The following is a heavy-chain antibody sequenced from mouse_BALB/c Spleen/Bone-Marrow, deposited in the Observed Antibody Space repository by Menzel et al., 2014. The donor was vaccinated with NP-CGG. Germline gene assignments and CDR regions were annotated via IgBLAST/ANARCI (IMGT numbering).Heavy chain of an antibody. D-gene: IGHD2-3*01. V-gene: IGHV4-1*02. CDR3: ARLGYYGGFAY. CDR1: GFDSSGFW. CDR2: INPDSSTI. Sequence: EVKLVESGGGLVQPGGSLRLSCAASGFDSSGFWMGWVRQAPGKGLEWIGEINPDSSTINYTPSLKDRFIISRDNAKNTLYLQMSKVRSEDTALYYCARLGYYGGFAYWGQGTLVTVSA. J-gene: IGHJ3*01.